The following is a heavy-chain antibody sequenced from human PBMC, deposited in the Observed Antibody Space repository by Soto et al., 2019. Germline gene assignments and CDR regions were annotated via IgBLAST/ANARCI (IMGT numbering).Heavy chain of an antibody. CDR2: ISYDGSNK. J-gene: IGHJ3*02. CDR1: GFTFSSYG. V-gene: IGHV3-30*18. CDR3: AKEAFSYDYIWGGYRPGGLAFDT. Sequence: PGGSLRLSCAASGFTFSSYGMHWVRQAPGKGLEWVAVISYDGSNKYYADSVKGRFTISRDNSKNTLYLQMNSLRAEDTAVYYCAKEAFSYDYIWGGYRPGGLAFDTWGQGTMVTVSS. D-gene: IGHD3-16*02.